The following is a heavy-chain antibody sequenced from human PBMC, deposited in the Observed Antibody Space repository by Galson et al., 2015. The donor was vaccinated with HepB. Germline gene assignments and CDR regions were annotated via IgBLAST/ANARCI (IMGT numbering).Heavy chain of an antibody. CDR1: GFTFSNSV. CDR2: IGRSGAST. J-gene: IGHJ4*02. Sequence: SLRLSCAASGFTFSNSVMSWVRQVPGKGLEWISTIGRSGASTYYPDSVRGRFIISRDNSKNTLYLQMNSLRPEDTAVYYCARHNYNYLIPDYWGQGTLVTVSS. V-gene: IGHV3-23*01. D-gene: IGHD1-7*01. CDR3: ARHNYNYLIPDY.